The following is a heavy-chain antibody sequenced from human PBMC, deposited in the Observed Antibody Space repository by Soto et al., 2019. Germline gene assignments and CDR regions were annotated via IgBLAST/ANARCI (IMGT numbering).Heavy chain of an antibody. Sequence: QITLKESGPPLVEPTQTLTLTCTYSGFSLRTTGVGVGWIRQPPGKALEWLGIIYWNDDKRYSPSLKNRFTLTSDISKSQVVLTMTNMDPVVTATYYCAHTWGLPFDYWGQGTLVIVSS. CDR1: GFSLRTTGVG. CDR2: IYWNDDK. CDR3: AHTWGLPFDY. J-gene: IGHJ4*02. V-gene: IGHV2-5*01. D-gene: IGHD3-16*01.